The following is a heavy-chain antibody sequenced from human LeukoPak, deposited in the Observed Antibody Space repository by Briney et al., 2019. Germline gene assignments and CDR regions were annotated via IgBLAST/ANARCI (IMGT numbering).Heavy chain of an antibody. CDR2: INPNSGGI. D-gene: IGHD4-17*01. CDR3: ARDGLFYGDHGPFDF. J-gene: IGHJ4*02. Sequence: ASVKVSCKASGYTFTGYYMHWVRQAPGQGLEWMGWINPNSGGISYAQKFQGRVTMTRDMSTSTAYMELSSLRSDDTAVYYCARDGLFYGDHGPFDFWGQGTLVTVSS. CDR1: GYTFTGYY. V-gene: IGHV1-2*02.